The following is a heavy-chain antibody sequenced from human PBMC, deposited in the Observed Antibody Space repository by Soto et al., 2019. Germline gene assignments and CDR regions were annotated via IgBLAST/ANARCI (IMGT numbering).Heavy chain of an antibody. CDR3: ARREDRQKLVFGY. D-gene: IGHD6-13*01. CDR2: IYYSGST. Sequence: SETLSLTCTVSGGSISSSSYYWGWIRQPPGKGLEWIGSIYYSGSTYYNPSLKSRVTISVDTSKNQFSLKLSSVTAADTAVYYCARREDRQKLVFGYWGQGTLVTVSS. V-gene: IGHV4-39*01. CDR1: GGSISSSSYY. J-gene: IGHJ4*02.